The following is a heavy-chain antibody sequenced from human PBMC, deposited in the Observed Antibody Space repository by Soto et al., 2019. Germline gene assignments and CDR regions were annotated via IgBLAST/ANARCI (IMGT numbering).Heavy chain of an antibody. V-gene: IGHV1-18*01. CDR1: GYTFTSYG. CDR3: ARGGDVNYYHGMDV. J-gene: IGHJ6*02. Sequence: QVQLVQSGGEVKKPGASVKLSCTASGYTFTSYGISWVRQAPGQGLEWMGWISAYNGKTNYAQNVQGRVTMTTDTSTRTAYVDLRSLRSDDTAVYYCARGGDVNYYHGMDVWGQGTPVTVSS. D-gene: IGHD5-12*01. CDR2: ISAYNGKT.